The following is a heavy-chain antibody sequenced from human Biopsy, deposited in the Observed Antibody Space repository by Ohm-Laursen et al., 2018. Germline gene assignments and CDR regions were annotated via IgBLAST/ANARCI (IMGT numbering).Heavy chain of an antibody. Sequence: SETLSLTCTVSGGTFGINSHYWIWIRQPPGKGLEGIASIYYGGTTHYNASLQGRVTISVDQPKNQFSLSLTSVTAADTAVYYCSKRDLSGTSPVWGQGTMVTVSS. CDR1: GGTFGINSHY. J-gene: IGHJ4*02. CDR2: IYYGGTT. D-gene: IGHD1-26*01. CDR3: SKRDLSGTSPV. V-gene: IGHV4-39*01.